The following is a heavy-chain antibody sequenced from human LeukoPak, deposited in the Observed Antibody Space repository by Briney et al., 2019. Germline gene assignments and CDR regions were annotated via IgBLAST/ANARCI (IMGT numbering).Heavy chain of an antibody. CDR2: IYYSGXT. Sequence: SQTLSLTCTVSGGSISSGXYXXXWIRQHXXXXXXXXXXIYYSGXTXXNPSLXXXXXXSVDTSKNQFSLKLSSVTAADTAVYYCARQSFTMVRGINWFDPWGQGTLVTVSS. CDR3: ARQSFTMVRGINWFDP. CDR1: GGSISSGXYX. D-gene: IGHD3-10*01. V-gene: IGHV4-39*01. J-gene: IGHJ5*02.